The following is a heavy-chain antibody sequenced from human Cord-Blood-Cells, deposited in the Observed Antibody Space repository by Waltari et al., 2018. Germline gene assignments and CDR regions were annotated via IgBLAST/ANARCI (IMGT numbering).Heavy chain of an antibody. CDR3: ARGRVDNVYYYYYGMDV. CDR2: IIPIFGTA. D-gene: IGHD5-12*01. Sequence: QVQLVQSGAEVKKPGSSVKVSCKASGGTFSSYAISWVRQAPGQGLEWMGGIIPIFGTANYAQKFQGRVTITADKSTSTAYMELSSLRSEDTAVYYCARGRVDNVYYYYYGMDVWGQGTTVTVSS. J-gene: IGHJ6*02. CDR1: GGTFSSYA. V-gene: IGHV1-69*06.